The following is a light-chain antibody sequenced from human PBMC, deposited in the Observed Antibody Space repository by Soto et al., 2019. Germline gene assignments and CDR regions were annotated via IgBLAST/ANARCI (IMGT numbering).Light chain of an antibody. V-gene: IGKV1-12*01. J-gene: IGKJ4*01. CDR2: AAS. Sequence: DIQMTQSPSSVSASVGDGVTITCRASQVISSRLAWYQQKPGKAPNLLIYAASSLQSGVPSRFSGSGSETDFTLTIGSLQPEDFATYYCQQSNSFPLTFGGGTKVEIK. CDR1: QVISSR. CDR3: QQSNSFPLT.